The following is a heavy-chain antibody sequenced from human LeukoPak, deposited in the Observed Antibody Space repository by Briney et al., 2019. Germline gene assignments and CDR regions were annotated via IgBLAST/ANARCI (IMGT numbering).Heavy chain of an antibody. CDR2: FDPEDGET. CDR3: ATVSGSGGYGPSFGMDV. CDR1: GYTLTELS. V-gene: IGHV1-24*01. J-gene: IGHJ6*04. D-gene: IGHD3-10*01. Sequence: ASVKVSCKVSGYTLTELSMHWVRQAPGKGLEWMGGFDPEDGETIYAQKFQGRVTMTEDTSTDTAYMELSSLRSEDTAVYYCATVSGSGGYGPSFGMDVWGKGTTVTVSS.